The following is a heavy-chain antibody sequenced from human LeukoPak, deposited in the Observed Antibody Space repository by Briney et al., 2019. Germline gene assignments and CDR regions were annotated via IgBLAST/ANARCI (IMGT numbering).Heavy chain of an antibody. V-gene: IGHV3-53*01. CDR1: GFIVSSSY. D-gene: IGHD4-11*01. Sequence: PGGSLRLSRAASGFIVSSSYMSWVRQAPGKGLEWVSVIYGGVSTYYADSVKGRFTISRDNSKNTLYLQMNSLRAEDTAVYYCARAIYYSNAYYYHYMDVWGKGTTVTVSS. J-gene: IGHJ6*03. CDR2: IYGGVST. CDR3: ARAIYYSNAYYYHYMDV.